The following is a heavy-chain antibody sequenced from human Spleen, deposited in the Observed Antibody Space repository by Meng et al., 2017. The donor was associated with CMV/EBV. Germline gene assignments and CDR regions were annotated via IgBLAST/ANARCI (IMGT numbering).Heavy chain of an antibody. CDR3: ARRVIDWFDP. CDR2: INSDGSST. J-gene: IGHJ5*02. CDR1: GFTFSSYW. Sequence: GESLKISCAASGFTFSSYWMHWVRQAPGKGLVWVSRINSDGSSTSYADSVKGRFTISRDNAKNTLYLQMNSLRAEDTAVYYCARRVIDWFDPWGQGTLVTVSS. V-gene: IGHV3-74*01. D-gene: IGHD3-22*01.